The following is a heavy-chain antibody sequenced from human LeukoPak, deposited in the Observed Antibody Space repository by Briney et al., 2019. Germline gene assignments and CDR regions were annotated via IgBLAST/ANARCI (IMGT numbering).Heavy chain of an antibody. CDR1: GYTFTSYD. V-gene: IGHV1-8*03. CDR3: ARRSGSYYRSYYYYMDV. J-gene: IGHJ6*03. Sequence: ASVKVSCKASGYTFTSYDINWVRQATGQGLEWMGWMNPNSGNTGYAQKFQGRVTITRNTSISTAYMELSSLRSEDTAVYYCARRSGSYYRSYYYYMDVWGKGTTVTVTS. CDR2: MNPNSGNT. D-gene: IGHD1-26*01.